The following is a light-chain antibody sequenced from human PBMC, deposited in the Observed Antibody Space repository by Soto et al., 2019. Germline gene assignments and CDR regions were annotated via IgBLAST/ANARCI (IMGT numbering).Light chain of an antibody. CDR1: NIGSKN. Sequence: SYELTQPLSVSVALGQTARITCGGNNIGSKNVHWYQQKPRQAPVLVIYRDSNRPSGIPERFSGSNSGNTATLTISRAQAGDEADYYCQVWASSTGVFGGGTKLTVL. J-gene: IGLJ3*02. V-gene: IGLV3-9*01. CDR3: QVWASSTGV. CDR2: RDS.